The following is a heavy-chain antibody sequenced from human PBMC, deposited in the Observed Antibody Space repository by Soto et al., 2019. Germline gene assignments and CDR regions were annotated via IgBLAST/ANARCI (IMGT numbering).Heavy chain of an antibody. CDR3: ARYIIRKSPWFDP. Sequence: QVQLQESGPGLVKPSETLSLTCTVSGGSISSYYGSWLRQPPGKGLEWIGYIYDSGSTNYNPSLKRRVTIEGDTPKNQFSLKLSSVTAADTAVYYCARYIIRKSPWFDPWGQVTLVTVSS. J-gene: IGHJ5*02. CDR1: GGSISSYY. V-gene: IGHV4-59*01. CDR2: IYDSGST.